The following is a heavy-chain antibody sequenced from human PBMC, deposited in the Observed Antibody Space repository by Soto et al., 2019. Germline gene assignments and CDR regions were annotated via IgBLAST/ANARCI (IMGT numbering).Heavy chain of an antibody. CDR3: ARLKWIQLWPNFDY. D-gene: IGHD5-18*01. V-gene: IGHV4-30-4*01. CDR2: IYYSGST. Sequence: PSETLSLTCTVSGGSISSGDHYWSWIRQPPGKGLEWIGYIYYSGSTYYNPSLKSRVTISVDTSKNQFSLKLSSVTAADTAVYYCARLKWIQLWPNFDYWGQGTLVTVSS. J-gene: IGHJ4*02. CDR1: GGSISSGDHY.